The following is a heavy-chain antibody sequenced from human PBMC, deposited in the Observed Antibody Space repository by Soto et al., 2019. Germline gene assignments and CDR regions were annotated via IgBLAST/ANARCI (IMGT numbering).Heavy chain of an antibody. CDR3: ARSDGRY. CDR2: IYYSGST. CDR1: GGSISSYY. Sequence: QVQLQESGPGLVKPSETLSLTCTVSGGSISSYYWSWIRQPPGKGLEWIGYIYYSGSTNYHPSLTSQVTISVDTSKHQFSVKLSSVTAADTAVYYCARSDGRYWGQGTLVTVSS. J-gene: IGHJ4*02. V-gene: IGHV4-59*01.